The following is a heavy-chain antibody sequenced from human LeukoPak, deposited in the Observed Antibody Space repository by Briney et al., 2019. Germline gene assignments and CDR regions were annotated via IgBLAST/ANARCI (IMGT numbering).Heavy chain of an antibody. V-gene: IGHV4-31*03. Sequence: NPSETLSLTCTVSGGSISSGTHYYNWIRQHPGKGLEWIGYIYYTGITSYNPSLKSRVTMSVDMSMNQVSLKVTSLTAADTAVYYCAASSGVTLGRFWGQGALVTVSS. D-gene: IGHD3-16*01. J-gene: IGHJ4*02. CDR2: IYYTGIT. CDR3: AASSGVTLGRF. CDR1: GGSISSGTHY.